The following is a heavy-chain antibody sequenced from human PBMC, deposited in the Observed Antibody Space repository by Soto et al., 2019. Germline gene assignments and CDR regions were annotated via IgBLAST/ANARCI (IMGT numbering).Heavy chain of an antibody. CDR2: IYNIGNT. J-gene: IGHJ4*02. D-gene: IGHD4-17*01. Sequence: QVQLQESGPGLVKPSETRALTCTVSSGSISSGSSYWGWIRQPPGKGLEWIGNIYNIGNTYYNPSLKSRVTVSIDSSKTQFSLKLNSVTAADTAVYDCGAQDYGAKGYPLETGGQGILVTVSS. CDR1: SGSISSGSSY. V-gene: IGHV4-39*01. CDR3: GAQDYGAKGYPLET.